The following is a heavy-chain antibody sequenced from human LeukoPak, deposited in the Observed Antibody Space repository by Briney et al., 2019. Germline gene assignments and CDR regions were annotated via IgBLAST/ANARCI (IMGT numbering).Heavy chain of an antibody. CDR2: ISSSGHDI. Sequence: GGSLRLSCAASGGTFSSYNMHWVRHAPGKGLEGVSSISSSGHDIYYADSVKGRFTISRDNAKNSLYLQVNSLRAEDTAVYCCARALRAFDCWGQGTLVTVS. CDR3: ARALRAFDC. J-gene: IGHJ4*02. CDR1: GGTFSSYN. V-gene: IGHV3-21*01.